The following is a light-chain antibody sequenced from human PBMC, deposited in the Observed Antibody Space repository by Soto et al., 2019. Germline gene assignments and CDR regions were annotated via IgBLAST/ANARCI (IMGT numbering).Light chain of an antibody. J-gene: IGKJ1*01. CDR2: RAP. CDR3: QQYGSSPPWT. V-gene: IGKV3-20*01. CDR1: QRVSSSY. Sequence: EIGLTQSPGTLSLSPGERATLSCRASQRVSSSYLAWNQQKPGQAPRLHIYRAPSRAAGIPDPFSGSGSGTDFTLTISRLEPDDFALYYCQQYGSSPPWTFDQATKVDIK.